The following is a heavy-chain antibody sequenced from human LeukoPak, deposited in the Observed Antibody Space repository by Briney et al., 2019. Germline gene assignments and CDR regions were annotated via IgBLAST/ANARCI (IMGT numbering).Heavy chain of an antibody. Sequence: ASVKVSCKVSGYTLTELSMHLVRQAPGKGLEWMGGFDPEDGETIYAQKFQGRVTMTEDTSTDTAYMELSSLRSEDTAVYYCATVGITGTRFDYWGQGTLVTVSS. J-gene: IGHJ4*02. CDR1: GYTLTELS. V-gene: IGHV1-24*01. D-gene: IGHD1-20*01. CDR3: ATVGITGTRFDY. CDR2: FDPEDGET.